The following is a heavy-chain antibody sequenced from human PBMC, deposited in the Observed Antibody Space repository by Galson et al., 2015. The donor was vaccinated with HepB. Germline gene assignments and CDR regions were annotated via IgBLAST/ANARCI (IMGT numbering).Heavy chain of an antibody. J-gene: IGHJ3*02. V-gene: IGHV1-2*06. D-gene: IGHD2-2*01. CDR1: GYTFTGYY. Sequence: SVKVSCKASGYTFTGYYMHWVRQAPGQGLEWMGRINPNSGGTNYAQKFQGRVTMTRDTSISTAYMELSRLRSDDTAVYYCARDVISYAAFDIWGQGTMVTVSS. CDR3: ARDVISYAAFDI. CDR2: INPNSGGT.